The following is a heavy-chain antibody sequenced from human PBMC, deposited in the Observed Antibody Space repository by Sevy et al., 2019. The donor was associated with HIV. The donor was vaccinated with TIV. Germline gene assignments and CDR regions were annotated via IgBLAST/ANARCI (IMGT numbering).Heavy chain of an antibody. CDR1: GFTFSNYA. J-gene: IGHJ3*02. Sequence: GGSLRLSCAASGFTFSNYAMHWVRQTPGKGLEWFAVISYDVINKYYADSVKGPFTISRDNSKNTLYLPMNSLTTEDTAVYYCARLPPTRAFDIWGQGTLVPVSS. D-gene: IGHD1-1*01. CDR2: ISYDVINK. CDR3: ARLPPTRAFDI. V-gene: IGHV3-30*04.